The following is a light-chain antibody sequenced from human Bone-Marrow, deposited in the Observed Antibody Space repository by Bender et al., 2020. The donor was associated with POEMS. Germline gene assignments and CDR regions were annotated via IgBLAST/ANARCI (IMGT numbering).Light chain of an antibody. CDR2: QDT. CDR3: QSWGSNTAV. J-gene: IGLJ2*01. Sequence: SYELTQPPSVSVSPGQTATITCSGEKLGEEYACWYQQKPVQSPVVVIYQDTKRLSGIPERFSGSTSGNTASLTISGTQTMDEADYYCQSWGSNTAVFGGGTKLTVL. CDR1: KLGEEY. V-gene: IGLV3-1*01.